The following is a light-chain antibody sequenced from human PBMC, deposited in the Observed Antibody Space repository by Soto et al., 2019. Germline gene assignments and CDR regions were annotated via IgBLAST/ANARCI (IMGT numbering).Light chain of an antibody. Sequence: QSLLTQPASVSDSPGQSITISCTGTSSDVGGSNFVSWYQQHPGKPPKLIIYDVANRPSGVSNRFSGSKSGSTASLIISRLQTEDEADYYCVSYTSSTTYVVVNGTKVTVL. CDR2: DVA. CDR1: SSDVGGSNF. V-gene: IGLV2-14*03. CDR3: VSYTSSTTYV. J-gene: IGLJ1*01.